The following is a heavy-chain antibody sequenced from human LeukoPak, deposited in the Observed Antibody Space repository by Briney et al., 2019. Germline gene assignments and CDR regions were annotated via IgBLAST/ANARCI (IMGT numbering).Heavy chain of an antibody. D-gene: IGHD2-8*01. CDR1: GFTFSSYG. J-gene: IGHJ6*03. CDR2: IWYDGSNK. CDR3: AKQGENYCTNGVCYTDYYYYMDV. V-gene: IGHV3-33*06. Sequence: EGSLRLSCAASGFTFSSYGMHWVRQAPGKGLEGVAVIWYDGSNKYYADSVKGRFTISRDNSKNTLYLQMNSLRAEDTAVYYCAKQGENYCTNGVCYTDYYYYMDVGGKGTTVTVSS.